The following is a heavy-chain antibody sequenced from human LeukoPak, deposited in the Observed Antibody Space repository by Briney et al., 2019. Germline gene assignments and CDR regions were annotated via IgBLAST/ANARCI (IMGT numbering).Heavy chain of an antibody. CDR2: IYSGGST. J-gene: IGHJ4*02. D-gene: IGHD4-11*01. V-gene: IGHV3-53*01. CDR1: GFTVSSNY. CDR3: ARVTSNLGIDY. Sequence: GGSLRLSCAASGFTVSSNYMSWVRQAPGKGLEWVSVIYSGGSTYYADSVKGRFTISRDNSKNTLYLQMNSLRAEDTAVYYCARVTSNLGIDYWGQGTLVTVSS.